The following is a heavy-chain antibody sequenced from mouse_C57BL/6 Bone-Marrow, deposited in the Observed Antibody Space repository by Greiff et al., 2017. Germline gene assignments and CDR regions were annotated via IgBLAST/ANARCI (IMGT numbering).Heavy chain of an antibody. Sequence: QVQLQHSGAELARPGASVKMSCKASGYTFTSYTMHWVKQRPGQGLEWIGYINPSSGYTKYNQKFKDKATLTADKSSSTAYMQLSSLTAEDSAVYYCARWGMVTFDYWGQGTTLTVSS. J-gene: IGHJ2*01. V-gene: IGHV1-4*01. CDR3: ARWGMVTFDY. CDR1: GYTFTSYT. D-gene: IGHD2-2*01. CDR2: INPSSGYT.